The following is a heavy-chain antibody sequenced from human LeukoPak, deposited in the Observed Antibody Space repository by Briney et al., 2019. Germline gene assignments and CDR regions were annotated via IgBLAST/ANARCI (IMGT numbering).Heavy chain of an antibody. CDR2: ISSSSSYI. D-gene: IGHD3-10*01. CDR3: ARDLWFGESDLFDY. Sequence: GGSLRLSCAASGFTFSSYSLNWVRQAPGKGLEWVSSISSSSSYIYYADSVKGRFTISRDNAKNSLYLQMNSLRAEDTAVYYCARDLWFGESDLFDYWGQGTLVTVSS. J-gene: IGHJ4*02. V-gene: IGHV3-21*01. CDR1: GFTFSSYS.